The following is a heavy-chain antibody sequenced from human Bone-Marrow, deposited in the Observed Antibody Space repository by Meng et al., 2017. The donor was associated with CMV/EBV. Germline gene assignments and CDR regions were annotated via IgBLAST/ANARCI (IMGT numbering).Heavy chain of an antibody. CDR2: ISWDGGST. D-gene: IGHD3-22*01. Sequence: GGSLRLSCAASGFTFDDYAMHWVRQAPGKGLEWVSLISWDGGSTYYADSVKGRFTISRDNAKNSLYLQMNSLRAEDTALYYCAKDTHYYDTRGAFDIWGQGTMVTVSS. J-gene: IGHJ3*02. CDR1: GFTFDDYA. CDR3: AKDTHYYDTRGAFDI. V-gene: IGHV3-43D*03.